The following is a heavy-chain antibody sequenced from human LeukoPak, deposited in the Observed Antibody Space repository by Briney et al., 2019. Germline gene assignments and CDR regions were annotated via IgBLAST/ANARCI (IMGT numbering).Heavy chain of an antibody. CDR3: ASKAAYDSFEVDP. Sequence: SETLSLTCTVSGGSISSYYWSWIRQPPGKGLEWIGNIYCSGSTYYNPSLKSRVTISIDTSKNQFSLKLSSVTAADTAVYYCASKAAYDSFEVDPWGQGTLVTVSS. CDR1: GGSISSYY. V-gene: IGHV4-59*12. CDR2: IYCSGST. J-gene: IGHJ5*02. D-gene: IGHD3-22*01.